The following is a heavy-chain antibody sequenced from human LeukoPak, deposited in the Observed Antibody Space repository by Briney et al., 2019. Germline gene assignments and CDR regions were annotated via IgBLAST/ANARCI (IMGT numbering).Heavy chain of an antibody. CDR1: GGSISGYY. CDR2: IHYSGST. CDR3: ARGADSSGYYSIFYFDY. J-gene: IGHJ4*02. D-gene: IGHD3-22*01. V-gene: IGHV4-59*01. Sequence: PSETLSLTCTASGGSISGYYWNWIRQPPGKGLEWIGYIHYSGSTNYNPSLKSRVTISVDTSKNQFSLKLSSVTAADTAVYYCARGADSSGYYSIFYFDYWGQGTLVTVSS.